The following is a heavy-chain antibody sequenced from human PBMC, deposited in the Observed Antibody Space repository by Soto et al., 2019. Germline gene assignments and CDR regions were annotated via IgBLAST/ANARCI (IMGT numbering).Heavy chain of an antibody. J-gene: IGHJ6*02. CDR3: ARLSGDHSAFFSYGMDA. CDR1: GFTFSSYA. V-gene: IGHV3-23*01. Sequence: GGSLRLSCAASGFTFSSYAMSWVRQAPGKGLEWVSAISGSGGSTYYADSVEGRFTISRDNARNTLSLQMNSLRADDTAVYYCARLSGDHSAFFSYGMDAWGQGTTVTVSS. CDR2: ISGSGGST. D-gene: IGHD2-21*01.